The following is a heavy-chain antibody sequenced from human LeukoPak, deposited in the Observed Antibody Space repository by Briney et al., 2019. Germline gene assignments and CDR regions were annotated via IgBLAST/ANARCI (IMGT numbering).Heavy chain of an antibody. CDR3: ARVKYTSGWHFDY. CDR2: IYQSGST. V-gene: IGHV4-30-2*01. Sequence: PSETLSLTCAVSGGSISSGGYSWSWLRQPPGMGLEWIGYIYQSGSTYYNPSLKSRVTISVDRSKNQFSLKLSSVTAADTAVYYCARVKYTSGWHFDYWGQGTLVTVSS. J-gene: IGHJ4*02. D-gene: IGHD6-19*01. CDR1: GGSISSGGYS.